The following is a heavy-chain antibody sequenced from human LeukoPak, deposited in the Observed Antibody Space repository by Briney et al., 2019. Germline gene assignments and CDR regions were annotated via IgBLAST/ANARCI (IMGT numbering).Heavy chain of an antibody. V-gene: IGHV1-2*02. Sequence: GASVKVSCKASGYSFTDYFMHWVRQAPGQGLEWMGWINPKSGGTKYAEKFQGRVTMTRDTSINTAYLELSRLRSDDTAVYYCARVVGSRWVFFHYFDYWGQGTLVTVSS. D-gene: IGHD6-19*01. J-gene: IGHJ4*02. CDR1: GYSFTDYF. CDR3: ARVVGSRWVFFHYFDY. CDR2: INPKSGGT.